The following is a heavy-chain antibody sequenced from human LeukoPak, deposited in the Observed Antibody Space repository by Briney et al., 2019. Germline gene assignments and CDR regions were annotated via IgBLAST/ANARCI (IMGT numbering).Heavy chain of an antibody. J-gene: IGHJ4*02. CDR1: GFTFSSYA. V-gene: IGHV3-30*04. CDR3: AKYAAGWLPAAMYYFDY. D-gene: IGHD2-2*01. Sequence: AGGSLRLSCAASGFTFSSYAMHWVRQAPGKGLEWVAVISYDGSNKYYADSVKGRFTISRDNSKNTLYLQMNSLRAEDTAVYYCAKYAAGWLPAAMYYFDYWGQGTLVTVSS. CDR2: ISYDGSNK.